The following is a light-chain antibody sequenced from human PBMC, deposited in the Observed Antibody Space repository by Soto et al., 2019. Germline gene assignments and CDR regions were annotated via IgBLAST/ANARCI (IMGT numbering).Light chain of an antibody. CDR1: EGISNY. V-gene: IGKV1-9*01. CDR2: LAA. CDR3: QQLNTYPLT. J-gene: IGKJ4*01. Sequence: DTQLTQSPSFLSASVGDRVTITCRASEGISNYLAWYQQKPGKGPKLLVYLAATLQSGVPSRFSGRGSGKEFELSISSLQPEDFATYFCQQLNTYPLTFGGGTKVEI.